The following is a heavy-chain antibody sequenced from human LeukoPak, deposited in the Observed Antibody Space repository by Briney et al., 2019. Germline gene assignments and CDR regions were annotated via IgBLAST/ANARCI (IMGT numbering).Heavy chain of an antibody. CDR1: GYTFTSYG. Sequence: ASVKVSCKASGYTFTSYGISWVRQAPGQGLEWMGWISAYNGNTNYAQKLQGRVTMTTDTSTSTAYMELRSLRSDDTAVYYCAREKVGVRVRLVYYMDVWGKGTTVTVSS. CDR3: AREKVGVRVRLVYYMDV. J-gene: IGHJ6*03. D-gene: IGHD3-10*02. V-gene: IGHV1-18*01. CDR2: ISAYNGNT.